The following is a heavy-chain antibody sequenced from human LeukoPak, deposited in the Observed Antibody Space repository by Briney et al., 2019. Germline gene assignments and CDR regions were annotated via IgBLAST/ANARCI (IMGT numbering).Heavy chain of an antibody. Sequence: GGTLRLSCAASGFTFSSYSMNWVRQAPGKGLEWVSSISSSSSYIYYADSVKGRFTISRDNAKNSLYLQMNSLRAEDTAVYYCARAFCSGGSCYFSDAFDIWGQGTMVTVSS. CDR3: ARAFCSGGSCYFSDAFDI. CDR1: GFTFSSYS. CDR2: ISSSSSYI. V-gene: IGHV3-21*01. D-gene: IGHD2-15*01. J-gene: IGHJ3*02.